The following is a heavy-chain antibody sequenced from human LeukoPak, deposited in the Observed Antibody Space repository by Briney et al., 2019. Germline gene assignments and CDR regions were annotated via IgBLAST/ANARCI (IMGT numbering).Heavy chain of an antibody. CDR3: ASLGNDEVSSSDH. Sequence: GGSLRLSCAASGFTFSSYGMHWVRQAPGKGLEWVAFIRYDGSNKYYADSVKGRFTISRDNSKNTLYLQMGSLRAEDMAVYYCASLGNDEVSSSDHWGQGTLVTVSS. D-gene: IGHD6-13*01. V-gene: IGHV3-30*02. J-gene: IGHJ5*02. CDR2: IRYDGSNK. CDR1: GFTFSSYG.